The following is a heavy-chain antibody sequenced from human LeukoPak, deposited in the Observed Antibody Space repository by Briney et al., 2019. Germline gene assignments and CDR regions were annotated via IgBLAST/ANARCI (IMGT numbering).Heavy chain of an antibody. CDR1: GGTFSSYA. CDR2: IIPILGIA. CDR3: ARGVGYCSSTSCHHFYFDY. D-gene: IGHD2-2*01. Sequence: ASVKVPCKASGGTFSSYAISWVRQAPGQGLEWMGRIIPILGIANYAQKFQGRVTITADKSTSTAYMKLSSLRSEDTAVYYCARGVGYCSSTSCHHFYFDYWGQGTLVTVSS. J-gene: IGHJ4*02. V-gene: IGHV1-69*04.